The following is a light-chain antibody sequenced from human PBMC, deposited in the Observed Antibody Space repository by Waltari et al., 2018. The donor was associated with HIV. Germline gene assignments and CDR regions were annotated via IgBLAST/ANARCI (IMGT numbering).Light chain of an antibody. Sequence: DIQMTQSPSSLSASVGDRVTITCRTSQGIRTDLGWYQQKPGKAPKRLIHGASTLQSGVPSRFSGSGFGTEFTLTISSLQPEDSATYYCLQHNSYPWTFGQWTKVEIK. J-gene: IGKJ1*01. CDR3: LQHNSYPWT. V-gene: IGKV1-17*01. CDR1: QGIRTD. CDR2: GAS.